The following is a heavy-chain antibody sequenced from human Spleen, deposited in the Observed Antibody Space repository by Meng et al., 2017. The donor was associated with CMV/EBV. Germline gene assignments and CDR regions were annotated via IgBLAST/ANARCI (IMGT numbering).Heavy chain of an antibody. J-gene: IGHJ4*02. D-gene: IGHD3-22*01. CDR3: AKSSGLYSGFDY. CDR2: ITSDAKA. V-gene: IGHV3-23*01. Sequence: GGSLRLSCAASGFTFSSYWMSWVRQAPGKGLEWVSTITSDAKAYSAGSVKGRFTISRDVYKSTMFLHMNSLKAADTGIYFCAKSSGLYSGFDYWGQGTLVTVSS. CDR1: GFTFSSYW.